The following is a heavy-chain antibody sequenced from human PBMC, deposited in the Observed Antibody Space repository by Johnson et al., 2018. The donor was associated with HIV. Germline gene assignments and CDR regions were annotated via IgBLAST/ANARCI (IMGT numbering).Heavy chain of an antibody. CDR3: AKGEAQEGWIQLQAYAFDF. Sequence: QEQLVESGGGVVQPGGSLRLSCAASGFTFSTYGMHWVRQAPGKGLEWVSFIRYDGSNKYYADSVKGRFTISRDISKNTLYLQIDSLRPEDSGVYYCAKGEAQEGWIQLQAYAFDFWGQGTMVTVSS. D-gene: IGHD5-18*01. V-gene: IGHV3-30*02. J-gene: IGHJ3*01. CDR2: IRYDGSNK. CDR1: GFTFSTYG.